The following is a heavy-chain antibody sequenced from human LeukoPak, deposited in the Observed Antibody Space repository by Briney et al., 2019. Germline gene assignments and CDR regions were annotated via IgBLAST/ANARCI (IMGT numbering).Heavy chain of an antibody. CDR3: TREAAAGIDY. CDR1: GFTFDDYA. J-gene: IGHJ4*02. V-gene: IGHV3-9*01. D-gene: IGHD6-13*01. CDR2: ISWNSGSI. Sequence: PGGSLRLSCAASGFTFDDYAMHWVRQAPGRGLEWVSGISWNSGSIGYADSVKGRFTISRDNAKNSLYLQMNSLRAEDTAVYFCTREAAAGIDYWGQGTLVTVSS.